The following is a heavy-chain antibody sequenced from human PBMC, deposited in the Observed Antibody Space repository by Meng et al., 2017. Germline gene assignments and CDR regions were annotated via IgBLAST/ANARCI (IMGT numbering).Heavy chain of an antibody. Sequence: QVDIQGAVPRPLSPTWSLSLCCVVSGCSSSRGDWWRWVRQAPGKGLEWIGEIYHGGNTHDNPSLKSRVTITIDKSQNQFSLKLSSVTAADTAVYYCASWIYSCGWQWGQGTLVTVSS. CDR1: GCSSSRGDW. CDR2: IYHGGNT. CDR3: ASWIYSCGWQ. D-gene: IGHD6-19*01. J-gene: IGHJ4*02. V-gene: IGHV4/OR15-8*02.